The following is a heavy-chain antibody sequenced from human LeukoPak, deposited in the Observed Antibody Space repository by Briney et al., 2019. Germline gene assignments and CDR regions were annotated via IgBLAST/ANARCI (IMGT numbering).Heavy chain of an antibody. CDR1: GGSFSGYY. CDR2: INHSGST. CDR3: AKEWLVRNWFDP. J-gene: IGHJ5*02. D-gene: IGHD6-19*01. Sequence: SETLSLTCAVYGGSFSGYYWSWIRQPPGKGLEWIGEINHSGSTNYSPSLKSRVTISVDTSKNQFSLELSSVTAADTAVYYCAKEWLVRNWFDPWGQGTLVTVSS. V-gene: IGHV4-34*01.